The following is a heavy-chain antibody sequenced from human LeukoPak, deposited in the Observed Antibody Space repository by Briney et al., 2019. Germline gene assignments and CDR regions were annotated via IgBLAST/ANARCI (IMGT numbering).Heavy chain of an antibody. D-gene: IGHD3-22*01. J-gene: IGHJ4*02. CDR2: ISGSGGST. CDR1: GFTFSSYA. Sequence: PGGSLRLSCAASGFTFSSYAMSWVRQAPGKGLEWVSAISGSGGSTYYADSVKGRFTISRDNSKNTLYLQMNSLRAEDTAVYYCARGYDSSGYIDYWGQGTLVTVSS. V-gene: IGHV3-23*01. CDR3: ARGYDSSGYIDY.